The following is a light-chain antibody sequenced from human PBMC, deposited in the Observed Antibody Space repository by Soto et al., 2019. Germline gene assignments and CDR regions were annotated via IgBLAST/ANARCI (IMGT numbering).Light chain of an antibody. CDR3: QSYDSSLNGPYA. Sequence: QSVLTQPPSVSGAPGQRVTISCTGSTSNIGPAYDVHWYQQLPGTAPKLLISGNNNRPSGVPDRFSGSKSGTSASLAITGLQAEDEADYSCQSYDSSLNGPYAFGPGTKVTVL. V-gene: IGLV1-40*01. CDR1: TSNIGPAYD. CDR2: GNN. J-gene: IGLJ1*01.